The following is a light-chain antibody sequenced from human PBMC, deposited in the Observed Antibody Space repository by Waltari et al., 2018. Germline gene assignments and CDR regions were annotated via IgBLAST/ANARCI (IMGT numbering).Light chain of an antibody. CDR3: SSYASSSALA. CDR2: DVN. CDR1: SRDVGGYNF. V-gene: IGLV2-14*01. Sequence: QSALTQPASVSGSPGQSITISCTGTSRDVGGYNFVSWYQQHPGKAPKLIIYDVNNRPSGVSNRFSGSKSGNTASLTISGLQAEDEADYYCSSYASSSALAFGGGTTLTVL. J-gene: IGLJ2*01.